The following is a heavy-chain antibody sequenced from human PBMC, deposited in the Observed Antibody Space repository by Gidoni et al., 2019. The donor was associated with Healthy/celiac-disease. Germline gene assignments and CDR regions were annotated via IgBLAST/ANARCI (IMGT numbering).Heavy chain of an antibody. CDR2: IYPGDSDT. CDR1: GYSFTSYW. J-gene: IGHJ3*02. D-gene: IGHD5-12*01. CDR3: ARHLDREMATIWFHAFDI. Sequence: EVQLVQSGAAVKKPGESLKISCKGSGYSFTSYWIGWVRQMPGKGLEGVGIIYPGDSDTRYSPSFQGQVTISADKSISTAYLQWSSLKASDTAMYYCARHLDREMATIWFHAFDIWGQGTMVTVSS. V-gene: IGHV5-51*01.